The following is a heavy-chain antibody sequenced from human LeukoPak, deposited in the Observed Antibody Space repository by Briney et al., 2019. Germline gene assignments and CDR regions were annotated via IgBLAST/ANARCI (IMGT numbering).Heavy chain of an antibody. J-gene: IGHJ4*02. V-gene: IGHV3-53*01. CDR2: IYSGGST. CDR3: AGSYSSSLHQGFDY. Sequence: PGGSLRLSCAASGFTVSSNYMSWVRQAPGKGLEWVSVIYSGGSTYSADSVKGRFTISRDNSKNTLYLQMNSLRAEDTAVYYCAGSYSSSLHQGFDYWGQGTLVTVSS. D-gene: IGHD6-6*01. CDR1: GFTVSSNY.